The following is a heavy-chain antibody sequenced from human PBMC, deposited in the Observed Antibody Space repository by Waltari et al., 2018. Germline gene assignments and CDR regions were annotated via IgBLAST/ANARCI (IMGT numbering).Heavy chain of an antibody. Sequence: EVQLVESGGGLVQPGGSLRLSCAASGFTSSSYWMSWVRQAPGKGLEWVANIKQDGSEKYYVDSVKGRFTISRDNAKNSLYLQMNSLRAEDTAVYYCARDPRRNFDYWGQGTLVTVSS. CDR2: IKQDGSEK. CDR3: ARDPRRNFDY. CDR1: GFTSSSYW. V-gene: IGHV3-7*01. J-gene: IGHJ4*02.